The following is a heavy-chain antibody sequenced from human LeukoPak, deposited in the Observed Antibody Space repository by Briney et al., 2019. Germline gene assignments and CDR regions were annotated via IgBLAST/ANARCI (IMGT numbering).Heavy chain of an antibody. J-gene: IGHJ4*02. Sequence: GGSLRLSCAASGFTFSSYSMNWVRQAPGKGLEWVSSISSSSTYTYYAVSVKGRFTISRDNAESSLYLQMNSLRAEDTAVYYCVRGIRGAYHYFGYWGQGTLVTVSS. CDR3: VRGIRGAYHYFGY. D-gene: IGHD3-10*01. V-gene: IGHV3-21*01. CDR2: ISSSSTYT. CDR1: GFTFSSYS.